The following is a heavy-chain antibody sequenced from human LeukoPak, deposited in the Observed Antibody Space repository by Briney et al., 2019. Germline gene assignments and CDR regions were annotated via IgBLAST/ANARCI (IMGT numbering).Heavy chain of an antibody. CDR3: ARELPREVTLDY. CDR1: EFNFFSYG. Sequence: RGCLSLSCVASEFNFFSYGMQWVHQAPGTGLVWVSRIFTDGSTTSYADSVKGRFTISRDNAKNTLYLQMNSLRAEDTAVYYCARELPREVTLDYWGQGTLVTVSP. V-gene: IGHV3-74*01. J-gene: IGHJ4*01. D-gene: IGHD2-21*02. CDR2: IFTDGSTT.